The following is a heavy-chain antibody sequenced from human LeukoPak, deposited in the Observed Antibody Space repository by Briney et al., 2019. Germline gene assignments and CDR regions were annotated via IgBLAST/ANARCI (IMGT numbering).Heavy chain of an antibody. Sequence: PGGSLRLSCAASGFTFSSYAMSWVRQAPGKGLEWVSAISGSGGSTYYADSVKGRFTISRDNSKNTLYLQMNSLRAEDTAVYYCAKDRGSYNWNYWGAFDIWGQGTMVTVSS. V-gene: IGHV3-23*01. J-gene: IGHJ3*02. D-gene: IGHD1-7*01. CDR3: AKDRGSYNWNYWGAFDI. CDR1: GFTFSSYA. CDR2: ISGSGGST.